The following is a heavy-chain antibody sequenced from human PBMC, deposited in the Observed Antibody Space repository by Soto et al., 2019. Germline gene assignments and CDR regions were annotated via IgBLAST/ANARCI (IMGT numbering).Heavy chain of an antibody. V-gene: IGHV3-49*03. J-gene: IGHJ4*02. CDR2: IRSKAYGGTT. Sequence: PGGSLRLSCTASGFTFGDYAMSWFRQAPGKGLEWVGFIRSKAYGGTTEYAASVKGRFTISRDDSKSIAYLQMNSLKTEDTAVYYCAGYYDFWSGPCDYWGQGTLVTVSS. D-gene: IGHD3-3*01. CDR3: AGYYDFWSGPCDY. CDR1: GFTFGDYA.